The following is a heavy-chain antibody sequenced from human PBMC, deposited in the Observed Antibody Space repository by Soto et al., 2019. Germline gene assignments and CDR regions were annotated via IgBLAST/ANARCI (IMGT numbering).Heavy chain of an antibody. V-gene: IGHV4-28*03. CDR3: ARGQLERRYYYGMDV. J-gene: IGHJ6*02. Sequence: SETLSLTCAVSGYSISSSNWWGWIRQPPGKGLEWIGYIYYSGSTYYNPSLKSRVTMSVDTSKNQFSLKLSSVTAADTAVYYCARGQLERRYYYGMDVWGQGTTVTVSS. D-gene: IGHD1-1*01. CDR1: GYSISSSNW. CDR2: IYYSGST.